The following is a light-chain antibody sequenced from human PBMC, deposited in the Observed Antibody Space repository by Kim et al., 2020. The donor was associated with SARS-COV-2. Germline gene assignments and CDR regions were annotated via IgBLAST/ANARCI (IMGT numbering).Light chain of an antibody. Sequence: QSVVTQPPSASGSPGQYVTISCTGTSSDVGGYNYVSWYQQHPGKAPKLMIYEVSKRPSGVPDRFSGSKSGNTASLTVSGLQGEDEADYYCSSYAGSNNLVFGGGTQLTVL. CDR1: SSDVGGYNY. V-gene: IGLV2-8*01. CDR3: SSYAGSNNLV. CDR2: EVS. J-gene: IGLJ3*02.